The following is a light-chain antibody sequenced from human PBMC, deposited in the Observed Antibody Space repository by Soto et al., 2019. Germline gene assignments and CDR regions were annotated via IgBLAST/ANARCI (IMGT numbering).Light chain of an antibody. V-gene: IGLV2-11*01. Sequence: QSVLTQPRSVSGSPGQSVTISCTGTSSDVGGYNYVSWYEQHPGKAPKLIIYDVTKRPSGVPDRFSGSKSGNTASLTISGLQTEDEADYYCCSYAGSYTLMFGGGTQLTVL. CDR1: SSDVGGYNY. J-gene: IGLJ3*02. CDR3: CSYAGSYTLM. CDR2: DVT.